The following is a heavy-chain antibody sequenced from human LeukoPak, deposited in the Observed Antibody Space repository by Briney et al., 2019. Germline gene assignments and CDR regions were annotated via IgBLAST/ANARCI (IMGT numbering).Heavy chain of an antibody. J-gene: IGHJ3*02. V-gene: IGHV3-30*04. Sequence: GGSLRLSCAASGFIFYTFAMSWVRQAPGKGLEWVAVISYDGSSKYYADSVKGRFTISRDNSKNTLYLQMNSLRAEDTAVYYCARARSSYGYGDAFDIWGQGTMVTASS. CDR1: GFIFYTFA. CDR2: ISYDGSSK. D-gene: IGHD5-18*01. CDR3: ARARSSYGYGDAFDI.